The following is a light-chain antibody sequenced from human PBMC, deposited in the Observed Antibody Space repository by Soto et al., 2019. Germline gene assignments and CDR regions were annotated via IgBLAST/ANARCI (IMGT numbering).Light chain of an antibody. J-gene: IGLJ2*01. V-gene: IGLV2-8*01. Sequence: QSALTQPPSASGSPGQSVTISCTGTSSDVGGYNYVSWYQQHPGKTPKLMIFDVTQPPSGVPDRFSGSKSGNTASLTVSGVQDEAEDDYYSNASTSSIVVFGGGTKLTVL. CDR2: DVT. CDR3: NASTSSIVV. CDR1: SSDVGGYNY.